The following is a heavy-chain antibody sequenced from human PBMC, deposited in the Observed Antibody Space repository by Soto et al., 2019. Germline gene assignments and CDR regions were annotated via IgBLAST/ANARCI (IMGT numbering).Heavy chain of an antibody. CDR2: IYYSGST. J-gene: IGHJ4*02. Sequence: QLQLQESGPGLVKPSETLSLTCTVPGGSISSSNYYWGWIRQPPGKGLEWIGTIYYSGSTYYNPSLKSRVTISVDTSKNQFSLKLSSVTAADTAVYYCASITAIVPHFDYWGQGTLVTVSS. V-gene: IGHV4-39*01. D-gene: IGHD5-18*01. CDR3: ASITAIVPHFDY. CDR1: GGSISSSNYY.